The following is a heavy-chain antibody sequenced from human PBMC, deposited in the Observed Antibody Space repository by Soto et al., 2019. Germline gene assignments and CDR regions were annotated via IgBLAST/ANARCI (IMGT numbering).Heavy chain of an antibody. J-gene: IGHJ4*02. CDR3: AMGVQKDY. CDR1: GFTFDDYA. CDR2: ISWNSGSI. D-gene: IGHD2-8*01. Sequence: EVQLVESGGGSVQPGRSLRLSCAASGFTFDDYAMHWVRQAPGKGLEWVSGISWNSGSIGYADSVKGRFTISRDNAKNSLYLQMNSLRAEDTALYNCAMGVQKDYWGQGTLVTVSS. V-gene: IGHV3-9*01.